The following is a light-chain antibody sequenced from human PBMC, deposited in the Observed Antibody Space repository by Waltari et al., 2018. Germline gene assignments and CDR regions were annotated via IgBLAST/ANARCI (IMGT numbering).Light chain of an antibody. J-gene: IGKJ1*01. CDR1: QNINIW. Sequence: DIQVTQSPSTLSASVGDTVTISCRASQNINIWMTWYQQKPGRAPKVVIYKASSLESGVPARFGGSGPGTDLTFTSSSRQPDDFAIYFCQQYGSFPATFGQGTRVDMK. CDR2: KAS. CDR3: QQYGSFPAT. V-gene: IGKV1-5*03.